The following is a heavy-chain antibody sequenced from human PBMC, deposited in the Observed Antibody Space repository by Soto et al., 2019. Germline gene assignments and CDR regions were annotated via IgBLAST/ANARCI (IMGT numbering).Heavy chain of an antibody. CDR2: IKSKTDGGTT. J-gene: IGHJ6*02. Sequence: GGSLRLSCAASGFTFINAWMNWVLQAPWKGLEWVGRIKSKTDGGTTDYAAPVKGRFTISRDDSKNTLYLQMNSLKTEDTAVYYCTTDQDDFWSGYYIFPPYGMDVWGQGTTVTVSS. V-gene: IGHV3-15*07. D-gene: IGHD3-3*01. CDR3: TTDQDDFWSGYYIFPPYGMDV. CDR1: GFTFINAW.